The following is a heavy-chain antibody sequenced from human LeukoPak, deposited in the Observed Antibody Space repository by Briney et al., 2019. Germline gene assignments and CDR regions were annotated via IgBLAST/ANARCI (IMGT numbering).Heavy chain of an antibody. CDR3: ARLEGDCSSTSCYGWSDY. Sequence: GGSLRLSCAASGFTFSSYSMNWDRQAPGKGLEWVSSISSSSSYIYYADSVKGRFTISRDNAKNSLYLQMSSLRAEDTAVYYCARLEGDCSSTSCYGWSDYWGQGTLVTVSS. V-gene: IGHV3-21*01. CDR1: GFTFSSYS. J-gene: IGHJ4*02. D-gene: IGHD2-2*01. CDR2: ISSSSSYI.